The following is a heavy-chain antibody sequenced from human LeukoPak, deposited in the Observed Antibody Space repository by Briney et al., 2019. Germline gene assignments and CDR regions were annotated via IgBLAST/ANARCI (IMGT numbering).Heavy chain of an antibody. J-gene: IGHJ4*02. CDR3: ARSGYYYDSSGYYLDY. V-gene: IGHV3-11*04. CDR1: GFTFSDYY. CDR2: ISSSGSTI. D-gene: IGHD3-22*01. Sequence: GGSLRLSCAASGFTFSDYYMSWIRQAPGKGLEWVAYISSSGSTIYYADSAKGRFTISRDNAKNSLYLQMNSLRAEDTAVYYCARSGYYYDSSGYYLDYWGQGTLVTVSS.